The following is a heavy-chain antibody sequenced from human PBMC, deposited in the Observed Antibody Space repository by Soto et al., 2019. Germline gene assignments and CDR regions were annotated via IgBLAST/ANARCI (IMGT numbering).Heavy chain of an antibody. Sequence: SETLSLTCAVYGGSFSGYYWSWIRQPPGKGLEWIGEINHSGSTNYNPSLKSRVTISVDTSKNQFSLKLSSVTAADTALYYCARHVRGVTDYYYGMDVWGQGTTVTVSS. CDR2: INHSGST. D-gene: IGHD3-10*02. CDR1: GGSFSGYY. J-gene: IGHJ6*02. CDR3: ARHVRGVTDYYYGMDV. V-gene: IGHV4-34*01.